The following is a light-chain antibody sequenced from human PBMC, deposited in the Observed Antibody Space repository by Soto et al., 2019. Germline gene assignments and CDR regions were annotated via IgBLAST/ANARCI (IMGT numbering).Light chain of an antibody. Sequence: MTPSRATLSVSPRERATLSCLASQSVSSYLAWYQHKPGQALRLFIYGASTRATGIPARFIGSGSGTEFTLTFSRLKSADLAVCYCRQYYHWPINFGQGTRLEIK. CDR2: GAS. CDR3: RQYYHWPIN. J-gene: IGKJ5*01. CDR1: QSVSSY. V-gene: IGKV3-15*01.